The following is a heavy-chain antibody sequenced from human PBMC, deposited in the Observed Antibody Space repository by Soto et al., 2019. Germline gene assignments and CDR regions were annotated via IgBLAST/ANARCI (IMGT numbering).Heavy chain of an antibody. J-gene: IGHJ6*04. CDR2: INPKSGGT. CDR1: GYSFTDYH. CDR3: ARADSTECSNGVCSFFYNHDMDV. Sequence: ASVKVSCKASGYSFTDYHIHWVRQAPGQGLEWLGRINPKSGGTSTAQKFQGWVTMTTDTSISTASMELTRLTSDDTAIYYCARADSTECSNGVCSFFYNHDMDVWGK. V-gene: IGHV1-2*04. D-gene: IGHD2-8*01.